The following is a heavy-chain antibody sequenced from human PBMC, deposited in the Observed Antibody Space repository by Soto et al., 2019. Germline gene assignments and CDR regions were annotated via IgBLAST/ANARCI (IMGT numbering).Heavy chain of an antibody. Sequence: ASVKVSCKASGYTFTSYYMHWVRQAPGQGLEWMGMINPSNGSTSYAQKFQGRVTITRDTSASTAYMELSSLRSEDTAVYYCARDHKAVAGPETYYYYGMDVWGQGTTVTVSS. J-gene: IGHJ6*02. CDR2: INPSNGST. CDR3: ARDHKAVAGPETYYYYGMDV. V-gene: IGHV1-46*01. CDR1: GYTFTSYY. D-gene: IGHD6-19*01.